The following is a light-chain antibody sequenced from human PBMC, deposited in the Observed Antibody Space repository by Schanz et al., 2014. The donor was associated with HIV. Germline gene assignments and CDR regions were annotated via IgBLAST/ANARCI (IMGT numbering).Light chain of an antibody. CDR1: QSINNN. CDR2: DAF. J-gene: IGKJ1*01. V-gene: IGKV3-15*01. Sequence: EILMTQSPATLSVSPGERATLSCRASQSINNNLAWYQHKPGQAPRLLIYDAFTRATGVPVRFSGSGSGTDFTLTISGLQSEDFAVYYCQQYGSSPRTFGQGTKVELK. CDR3: QQYGSSPRT.